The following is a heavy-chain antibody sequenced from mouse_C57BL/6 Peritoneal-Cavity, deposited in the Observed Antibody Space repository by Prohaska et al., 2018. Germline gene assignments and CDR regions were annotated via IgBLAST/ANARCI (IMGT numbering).Heavy chain of an antibody. CDR2: IRLKSDNYAT. CDR1: GFTFSNYW. CDR3: TGGSPWFAY. V-gene: IGHV6-3*01. Sequence: EVKLEESGGGLVQPGGSMKLSCVASGFTFSNYWMNWVRQSPEKGLEWVAQIRLKSDNYATHYAESMKGRFTISRDDSKSSVYLQMNNLRAEDTGIYYCTGGSPWFAYWGQGTLVTVSA. D-gene: IGHD1-1*01. J-gene: IGHJ3*01.